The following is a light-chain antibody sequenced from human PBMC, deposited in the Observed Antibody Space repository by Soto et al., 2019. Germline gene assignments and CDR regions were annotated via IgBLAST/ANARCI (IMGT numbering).Light chain of an antibody. CDR1: SSDVGGYNY. J-gene: IGLJ1*01. V-gene: IGLV2-14*03. Sequence: QSALTQPVSVSGSPGQTITISGTGTSSDVGGYNYVSWYQHHPGKAPKLMIYDVSNRPSGVSNRFSGSKSGNTASLIISGLQAEDEADYYCSSYTSSSTLSTYVFGTGTKLTVL. CDR2: DVS. CDR3: SSYTSSSTLSTYV.